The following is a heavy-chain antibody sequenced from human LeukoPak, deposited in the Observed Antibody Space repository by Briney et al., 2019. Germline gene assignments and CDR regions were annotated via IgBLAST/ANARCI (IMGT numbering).Heavy chain of an antibody. J-gene: IGHJ4*02. CDR2: IIPIFGTA. V-gene: IGHV1-69*13. CDR3: ARAPEMATTDFDY. Sequence: GASVKVSCKASGGTFSSYAISWVRQAPGQGLEWMGGIIPIFGTANYAQKFQGRVTITADESTSTAYMELSSLRSEGTAVYYCARAPEMATTDFDYWGQGTLVTVSS. CDR1: GGTFSSYA. D-gene: IGHD5-24*01.